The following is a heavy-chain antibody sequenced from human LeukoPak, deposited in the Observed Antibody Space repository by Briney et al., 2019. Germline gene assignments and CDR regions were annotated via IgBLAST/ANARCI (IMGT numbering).Heavy chain of an antibody. Sequence: GGSLRLSCAASGFIFSSYSMNWVRQAPGKGLEWVSSISSSSSYIYYAGSLKGRFTISRDNAKNSLYLQMNSLRAEDTAVYYCARVRYTSSSDSAFDIWGQGTMVTVSS. V-gene: IGHV3-21*01. CDR2: ISSSSSYI. D-gene: IGHD6-6*01. J-gene: IGHJ3*02. CDR3: ARVRYTSSSDSAFDI. CDR1: GFIFSSYS.